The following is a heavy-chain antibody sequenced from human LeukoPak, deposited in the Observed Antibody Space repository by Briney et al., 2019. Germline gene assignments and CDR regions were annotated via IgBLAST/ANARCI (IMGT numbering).Heavy chain of an antibody. CDR2: IGTAGDT. Sequence: PGGSLRLSCADSGFTFSSYDMHWVRQATGKGLEWVSAIGTAGDTCYPGSVKGRFTISRENAKNSLYLQMNSLRAGDTAVYYCARSYSSGWYHDAFDIWGQGTMVTVSS. J-gene: IGHJ3*02. CDR3: ARSYSSGWYHDAFDI. D-gene: IGHD6-19*01. V-gene: IGHV3-13*01. CDR1: GFTFSSYD.